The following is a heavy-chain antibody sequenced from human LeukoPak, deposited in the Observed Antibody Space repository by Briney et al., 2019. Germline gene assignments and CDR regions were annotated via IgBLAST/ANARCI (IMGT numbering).Heavy chain of an antibody. J-gene: IGHJ4*02. D-gene: IGHD5-12*01. Sequence: GGSLRLSCAASGFTFSTYWMTWVRQAPGNGLEWVASIKEDGSDKYYVDSVKGRFSISRDNAKNSLYLQMNSLRTEDTAVYYCAKGGHFNFDYWGQGALVTVSS. CDR2: IKEDGSDK. CDR3: AKGGHFNFDY. V-gene: IGHV3-7*01. CDR1: GFTFSTYW.